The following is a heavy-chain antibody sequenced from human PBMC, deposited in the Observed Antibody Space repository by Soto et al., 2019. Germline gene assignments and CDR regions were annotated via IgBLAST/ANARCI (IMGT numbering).Heavy chain of an antibody. CDR3: ARDRVSGWYNDAFDI. Sequence: ASVKVSCKASGYTFTSYGISWVRQAPGQGLEWMGWISAYNGNTNYAQKLQGRVTMTTYTSTSTAYMELRSLRSDDTAVYYCARDRVSGWYNDAFDIWGQGTMVTVSS. CDR2: ISAYNGNT. D-gene: IGHD6-19*01. CDR1: GYTFTSYG. V-gene: IGHV1-18*01. J-gene: IGHJ3*02.